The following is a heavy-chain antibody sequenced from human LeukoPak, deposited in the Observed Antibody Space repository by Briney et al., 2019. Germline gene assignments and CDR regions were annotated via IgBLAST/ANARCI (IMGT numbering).Heavy chain of an antibody. CDR1: GFIFIGYG. D-gene: IGHD3-3*02. J-gene: IGHJ6*04. Sequence: GGSLRLSCAASGFIFIGYGMHWVRQAPGKGPEWVAFIRPDGHNKYYADSVKGRFMISRDSSKNTVDLQMNSLRGDDTAMYYCAKEGAASWDVDVWGKGTTVTVPS. CDR2: IRPDGHNK. V-gene: IGHV3-30*02. CDR3: AKEGAASWDVDV.